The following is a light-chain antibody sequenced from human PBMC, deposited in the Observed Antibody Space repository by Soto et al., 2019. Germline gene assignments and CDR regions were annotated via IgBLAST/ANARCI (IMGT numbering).Light chain of an antibody. CDR1: QSVLYSSNNKNY. CDR2: KVS. V-gene: IGKV4-1*01. CDR3: MQGGHWPWT. J-gene: IGKJ1*01. Sequence: DIVMTQSPDSLAVSLGERATINCKSSQSVLYSSNNKNYLAWYQQKPGQPPKLLIYKVSNRDSGVPDRFSGSGSGTDFTLKITRVEAEDVGTYYCMQGGHWPWTFGQGTTVDIK.